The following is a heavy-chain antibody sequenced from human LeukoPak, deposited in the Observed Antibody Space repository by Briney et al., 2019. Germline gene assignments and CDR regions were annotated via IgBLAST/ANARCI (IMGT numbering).Heavy chain of an antibody. CDR2: VDYNGST. D-gene: IGHD5-12*01. CDR1: GASVSSSH. CDR3: AREYSGFDY. Sequence: SETLSLTCTVSGASVSSSHWNWIRQSPGKGLEWIANVDYNGSTNYNPSLKSRVTISVDTSKNQFSLKLTSVTAADTAVYYCAREYSGFDYWGQGTLVTVSS. V-gene: IGHV4-59*02. J-gene: IGHJ4*02.